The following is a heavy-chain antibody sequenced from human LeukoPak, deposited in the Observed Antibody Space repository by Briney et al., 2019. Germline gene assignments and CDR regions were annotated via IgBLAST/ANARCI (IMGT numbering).Heavy chain of an antibody. J-gene: IGHJ6*03. D-gene: IGHD3-3*01. V-gene: IGHV1-2*02. CDR1: GYTFTGYY. CDR3: ARNRYLSWGEWLLYGDQGSEPQITHYYYYMDV. Sequence: ASVKVSCKASGYTFTGYYMHWVRQAPGQGLEWMGWINPNSGGTNYAQKFQGRVTMTRDTSISTAYMELSRLRSDDTAVYYCARNRYLSWGEWLLYGDQGSEPQITHYYYYMDVWGKGTTVTVSS. CDR2: INPNSGGT.